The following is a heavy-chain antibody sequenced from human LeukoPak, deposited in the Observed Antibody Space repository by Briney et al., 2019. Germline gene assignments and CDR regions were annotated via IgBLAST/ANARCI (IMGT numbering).Heavy chain of an antibody. J-gene: IGHJ3*02. CDR2: IGIAGDT. Sequence: GGSLSLSCAASGFTFSSYDMHWVRQAPGRGLEWVSAIGIAGDTYYPDSVKGRFTISRENAKNSMYLQMNSLKDGDTAVYYCIRGGIQVSGIDAFDIWGQGAMVTVSS. D-gene: IGHD5/OR15-5a*01. CDR3: IRGGIQVSGIDAFDI. V-gene: IGHV3-13*01. CDR1: GFTFSSYD.